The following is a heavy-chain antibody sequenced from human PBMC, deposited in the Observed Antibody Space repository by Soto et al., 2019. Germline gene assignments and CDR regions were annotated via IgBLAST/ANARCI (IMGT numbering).Heavy chain of an antibody. J-gene: IGHJ4*02. V-gene: IGHV1-18*01. CDR1: GYTFPSYG. D-gene: IGHD6-19*01. CDR3: ARWGPTGSSGDFDY. Sequence: ASVKVSCKASGYTFPSYGISWVRQAPGQGVEGMGWISAYNGNTNYVQKLQGRVTMTTDTSTSTAYMELRSLRSDDTAVDYCARWGPTGSSGDFDYWGQGTLVTVSS. CDR2: ISAYNGNT.